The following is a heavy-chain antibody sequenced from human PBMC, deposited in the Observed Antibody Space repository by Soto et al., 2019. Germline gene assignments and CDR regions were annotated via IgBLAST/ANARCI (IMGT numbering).Heavy chain of an antibody. CDR3: TTYHGDYNFDH. CDR2: FDPDEAET. CDR1: GYTLNEVA. Sequence: QVQLVQSGAEVKKPGASVKVSCKVSGYTLNEVAMHWVRQAPGKGLEWLGGFDPDEAETIYAQHFQGRVTMTEDTFTATVYMELSSLRSEDTALYFCTTYHGDYNFDHWGQGTLVTVSS. V-gene: IGHV1-24*01. D-gene: IGHD4-17*01. J-gene: IGHJ5*02.